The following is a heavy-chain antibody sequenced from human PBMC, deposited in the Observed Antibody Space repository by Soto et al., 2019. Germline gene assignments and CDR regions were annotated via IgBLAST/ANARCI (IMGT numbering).Heavy chain of an antibody. Sequence: ASVKVSCKASGYTFTSYDINWVRQATGQGLEWMGWMNPNSGNTGYAQKFQGRVTMTRNTSISTAYMELSSLRSEDTAVYYCARGLTMRDSGSYRVWGQRTIVSVSS. D-gene: IGHD1-26*01. J-gene: IGHJ3*01. CDR3: ARGLTMRDSGSYRV. CDR1: GYTFTSYD. CDR2: MNPNSGNT. V-gene: IGHV1-8*01.